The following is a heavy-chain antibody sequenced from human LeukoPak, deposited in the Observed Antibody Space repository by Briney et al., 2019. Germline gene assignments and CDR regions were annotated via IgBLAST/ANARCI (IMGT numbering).Heavy chain of an antibody. V-gene: IGHV3-23*01. D-gene: IGHD3-3*01. CDR1: GFTFSSYA. Sequence: GGSLRLSCAASGFTFSSYAVSWVRQAPGKGLEWVSAISGSGGSTYYADSVKGRFTISRDNSKNSLYLQMSSLRAEDTAVYCATDRGWRTSGYYLYYFEYWGQGTLVTFSS. CDR3: ATDRGWRTSGYYLYYFEY. CDR2: ISGSGGST. J-gene: IGHJ4*02.